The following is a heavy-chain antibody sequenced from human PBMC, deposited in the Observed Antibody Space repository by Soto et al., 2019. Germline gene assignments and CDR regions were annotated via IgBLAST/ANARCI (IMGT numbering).Heavy chain of an antibody. D-gene: IGHD3-22*01. CDR3: AKGQWLLVQWNVAFDL. Sequence: EVQLLESGGGLVQPGGSLRLSCAASGFTFSSYAMSWVRQAPGKGLEWVSTISGSGGGTYYADSVKGRFTISRDNSKNTVYPQMNSLRAGDTAVYYGAKGQWLLVQWNVAFDLWGQGTMDTVSS. CDR1: GFTFSSYA. J-gene: IGHJ3*01. CDR2: ISGSGGGT. V-gene: IGHV3-23*01.